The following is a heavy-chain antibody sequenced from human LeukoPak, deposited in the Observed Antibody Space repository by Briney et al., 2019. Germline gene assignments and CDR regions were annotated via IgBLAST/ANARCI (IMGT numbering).Heavy chain of an antibody. Sequence: PGGSLRLSCAASGFTFSSYSMNWVRQAPGKGLEWVSGISPSGGITYYTDSVKGRFTISRDNSKNTLYLQMNSLRAEDTAVYYCARRAGAYSHPYDYWGQGTLVTVSS. D-gene: IGHD4/OR15-4a*01. CDR3: ARRAGAYSHPYDY. CDR2: ISPSGGIT. J-gene: IGHJ4*02. V-gene: IGHV3-23*01. CDR1: GFTFSSYS.